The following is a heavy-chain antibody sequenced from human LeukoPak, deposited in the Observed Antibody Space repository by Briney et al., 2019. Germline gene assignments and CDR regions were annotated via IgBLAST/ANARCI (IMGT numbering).Heavy chain of an antibody. Sequence: SETLSLTCTVSGGSISSYYWNWIRQPAGKGLEWIGRIYTSGSTTYNPSLKSRVTMSLDTSKKQFSLKLSSVTAADTAVYYCARHKFRNSGYYDYWGQGTLVTVSS. J-gene: IGHJ4*02. CDR3: ARHKFRNSGYYDY. CDR2: IYTSGST. D-gene: IGHD3-22*01. CDR1: GGSISSYY. V-gene: IGHV4-4*07.